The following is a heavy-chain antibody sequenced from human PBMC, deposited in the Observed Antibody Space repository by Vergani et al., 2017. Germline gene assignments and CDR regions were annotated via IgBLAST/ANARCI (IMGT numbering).Heavy chain of an antibody. D-gene: IGHD3-10*01. CDR2: IYSGDET. Sequence: ELQLVESGGGLVQPGGSLRLSCAASGSTVSGNYMTWVRQAPGKGLEWVSHIYSGDETYYADSVKSRLTISSDTSKNTLHLQRNNLRVVDTAVYYCARGNYYGSGTYVDPWGQGTLVTVSS. CDR1: GSTVSGNY. CDR3: ARGNYYGSGTYVDP. V-gene: IGHV3-66*02. J-gene: IGHJ5*02.